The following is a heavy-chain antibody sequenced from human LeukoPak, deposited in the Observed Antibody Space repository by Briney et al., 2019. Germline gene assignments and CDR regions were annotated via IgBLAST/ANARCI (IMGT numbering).Heavy chain of an antibody. J-gene: IGHJ4*02. CDR1: GFTFSSYA. CDR3: ARAGCSSPSCFVGD. V-gene: IGHV3-30-3*01. Sequence: GGSLRLSCAASGFTFSSYAMHWVRQAPGKGLEWVAVISYDGSKKYYADPVKGRFTISRDNSRDTLYLQMNSLKTEDTAVYYCARAGCSSPSCFVGDWGQGTLVTVSS. D-gene: IGHD2-2*01. CDR2: ISYDGSKK.